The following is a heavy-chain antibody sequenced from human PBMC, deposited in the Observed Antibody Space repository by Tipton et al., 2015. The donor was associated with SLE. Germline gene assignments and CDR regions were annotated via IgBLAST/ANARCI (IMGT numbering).Heavy chain of an antibody. J-gene: IGHJ6*02. CDR2: IYHTGTS. CDR3: ARISVDTTMAQRVDYGMDV. V-gene: IGHV4-38-2*02. D-gene: IGHD5-18*01. CDR1: GYYISSGFY. Sequence: TLSLTCTVSGYYISSGFYWDWIRQPPGKGLEWIGSIYHTGTSYYNPSLKSRVTLSVDTSKNQYSLRLNSVTAADTAVYYCARISVDTTMAQRVDYGMDVWGQGTTVTVSS.